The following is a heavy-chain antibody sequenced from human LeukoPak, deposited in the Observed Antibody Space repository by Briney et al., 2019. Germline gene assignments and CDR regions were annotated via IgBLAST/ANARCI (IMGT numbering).Heavy chain of an antibody. D-gene: IGHD6-25*01. CDR3: ARDQTKQRGDYYYYMDV. V-gene: IGHV3-66*01. CDR1: GFTVSSNY. J-gene: IGHJ6*03. CDR2: IYSGGST. Sequence: AGGSLRLSCAASGFTVSSNYMSWVRQAPGKGLEWVSVIYSGGSTYYADSVKGRFTISRDNSKNTLYLQMNSLRAEDTAVYYCARDQTKQRGDYYYYMDVWGKGTTVTVSS.